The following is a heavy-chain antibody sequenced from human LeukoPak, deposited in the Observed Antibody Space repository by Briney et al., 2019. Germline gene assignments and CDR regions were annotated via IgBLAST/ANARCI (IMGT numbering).Heavy chain of an antibody. V-gene: IGHV3-23*01. D-gene: IGHD6-19*01. Sequence: GGSLRLSCAASGFTFSSYAMSWVRQAPGKGLKWVSGISGSGDGTYYADSVKGRFTISRDNSMNTLYLQMNGLRAEDTAVYYCAKGRSGIVVAGLNYWGQGTLVTVSS. CDR3: AKGRSGIVVAGLNY. CDR2: ISGSGDGT. CDR1: GFTFSSYA. J-gene: IGHJ4*02.